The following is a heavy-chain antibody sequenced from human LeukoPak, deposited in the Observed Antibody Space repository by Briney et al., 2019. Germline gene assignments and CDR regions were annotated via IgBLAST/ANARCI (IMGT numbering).Heavy chain of an antibody. CDR2: IKEDGSEK. V-gene: IGHV3-7*05. CDR1: GXTFSSYC. D-gene: IGHD3-16*01. J-gene: IGHJ4*02. Sequence: GGSLRLSCAASGXTFSSYCMSWVRQAPGKGLEWVANIKEDGSEKNYVDSVKGRFTISRDNAKNSPYLQMNILRAEDTAVYYCARGGGRHVEYWGQGNLVTVSS. CDR3: ARGGGRHVEY.